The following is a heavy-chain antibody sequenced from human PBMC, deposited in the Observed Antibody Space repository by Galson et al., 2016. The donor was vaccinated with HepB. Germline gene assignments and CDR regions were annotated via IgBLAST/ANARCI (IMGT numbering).Heavy chain of an antibody. CDR1: GFTFSGYT. CDR3: AKGALNFFYMDV. V-gene: IGHV3-23*01. CDR2: ITGSGAYT. Sequence: SLRLSCAASGFTFSGYTMTWVRQAPGKGLEWVSGITGSGAYTTYADSVKGRFTISRDNSKNTLYLQMNSLRDDDTAAYYCAKGALNFFYMDVWGKGTTVTVSS. J-gene: IGHJ6*03.